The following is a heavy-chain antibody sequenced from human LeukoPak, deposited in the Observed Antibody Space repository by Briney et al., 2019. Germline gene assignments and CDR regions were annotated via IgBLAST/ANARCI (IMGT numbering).Heavy chain of an antibody. CDR1: GFTFSSYG. Sequence: GGSLRLSCAASGFTFSSYGMHWVRQAPGKGLEWVAFIRYDGSNEYYADSVKGRFTISRDNSKNTLYLQMNSLRAEDTAVYYCAKELQWLVPTRYYFDYWGQGTLVTVSS. J-gene: IGHJ4*02. D-gene: IGHD6-19*01. CDR3: AKELQWLVPTRYYFDY. V-gene: IGHV3-30*02. CDR2: IRYDGSNE.